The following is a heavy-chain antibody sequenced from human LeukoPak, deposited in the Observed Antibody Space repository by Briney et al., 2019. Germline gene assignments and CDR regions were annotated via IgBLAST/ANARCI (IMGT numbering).Heavy chain of an antibody. CDR3: ARRLASGYYTAMDY. J-gene: IGHJ4*02. V-gene: IGHV1-46*01. Sequence: ASVKVSCKASGYTFTGYNMHWVRQAPGQGLEWMGIINPSGGSTSYAQKFQGRVTMTRDMSTSTVYMELSSLRSEDTAVYYCARRLASGYYTAMDYWGQGTLVTVSS. D-gene: IGHD3-3*01. CDR1: GYTFTGYN. CDR2: INPSGGST.